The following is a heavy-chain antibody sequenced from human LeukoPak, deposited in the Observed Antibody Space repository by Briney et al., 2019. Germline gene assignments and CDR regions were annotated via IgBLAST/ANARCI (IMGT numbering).Heavy chain of an antibody. J-gene: IGHJ4*02. V-gene: IGHV3-48*03. CDR3: ARVGALSSSWLLY. CDR1: GFTFRNYW. Sequence: GGSLRLSCAGSGFTFRNYWMTWVRQAPGKGLEWVSSISRSATTIYYADSVKGRFTISRDNAKNSLYLQMNSLRAEDTAVYFCARVGALSSSWLLYWGQGTLVTVSS. D-gene: IGHD6-13*01. CDR2: ISRSATTI.